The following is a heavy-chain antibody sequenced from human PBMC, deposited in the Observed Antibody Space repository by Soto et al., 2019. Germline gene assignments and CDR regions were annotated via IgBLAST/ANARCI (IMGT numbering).Heavy chain of an antibody. V-gene: IGHV1-69*02. Sequence: SVKVSCKASGGTFSSYTISWVRQAPGQGLEWMGRIIPILGIANYAQKFQGRVTITADEFTRTAYMEMNSLRSEDTAVYYCASWLKGPDIGNYYYGMDVWGQGTTVTVSS. J-gene: IGHJ6*02. CDR1: GGTFSSYT. CDR3: ASWLKGPDIGNYYYGMDV. CDR2: IIPILGIA. D-gene: IGHD2-15*01.